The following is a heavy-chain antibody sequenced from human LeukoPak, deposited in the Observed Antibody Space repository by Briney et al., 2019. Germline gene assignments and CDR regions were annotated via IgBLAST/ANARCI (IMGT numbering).Heavy chain of an antibody. CDR2: IHNSRGT. J-gene: IGHJ4*02. CDR3: GKVGGNTNS. Sequence: SETLSLTCTVSGASITSDIFYWNWIRLYPGKGLEWIGAIHNSRGTSYNPSLESRLTISVDPSENKFFLKMTSVTDADTATYYCGKVGGNTNSWGQGTLVTVSS. D-gene: IGHD4-23*01. V-gene: IGHV4-31*03. CDR1: GASITSDIFY.